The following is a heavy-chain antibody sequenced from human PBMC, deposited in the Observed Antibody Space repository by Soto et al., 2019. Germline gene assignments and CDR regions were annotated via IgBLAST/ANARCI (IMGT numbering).Heavy chain of an antibody. J-gene: IGHJ4*02. CDR3: ASRGSSGSYYPFDY. Sequence: ASVKVSCKASGGTFSSYAISWVRQAPGQGLEWMGGIIPIFGTANYAQKFQGRVTITADKSTSTAYMELSSLRSEDTAVYYCASRGSSGSYYPFDYWGQGTLVTASS. CDR1: GGTFSSYA. CDR2: IIPIFGTA. D-gene: IGHD1-26*01. V-gene: IGHV1-69*06.